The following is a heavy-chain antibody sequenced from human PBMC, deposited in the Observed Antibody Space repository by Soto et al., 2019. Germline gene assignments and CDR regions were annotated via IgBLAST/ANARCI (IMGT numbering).Heavy chain of an antibody. D-gene: IGHD4-4*01. CDR2: IYSDGTT. CDR3: ARAPTITTIYDC. CDR1: GFTVSNNY. J-gene: IGHJ4*02. V-gene: IGHV3-66*01. Sequence: PGGSLRLSCASSGFTVSNNYMSWVRQAPGMGLEWVSIIYSDGTTYYTDSVEGRFTISRDNSKNTVYLQMDSLRAEDTAVYYCARAPTITTIYDCWGQGTLVTVSS.